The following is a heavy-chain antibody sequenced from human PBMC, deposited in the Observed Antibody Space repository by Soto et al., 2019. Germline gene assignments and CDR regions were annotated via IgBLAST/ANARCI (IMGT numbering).Heavy chain of an antibody. J-gene: IGHJ4*02. CDR2: IIPIFATA. D-gene: IGHD4-17*01. V-gene: IGHV1-69*12. CDR3: AKTPPRTTATAYYFDY. Sequence: QVQLVQSGAEVKKPGSSVKVSCKASGDTFSSSYAISWVRQAPGQGLEWMGGIIPIFATANYAQKFQGRVTITADESTNTAYTELSSLRSEDTAVYYCAKTPPRTTATAYYFDYWGQGTLVTVSS. CDR1: GDTFSSSYA.